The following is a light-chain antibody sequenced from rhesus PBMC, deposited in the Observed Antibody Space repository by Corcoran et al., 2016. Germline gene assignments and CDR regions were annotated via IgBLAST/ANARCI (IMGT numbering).Light chain of an antibody. V-gene: IGKV1-21*01. CDR3: PQHDSAPRT. J-gene: IGKJ1*01. CDR1: QGISIW. CDR2: KAT. Sequence: DIQMTQSPSSLSASVGDRVTITCRASQGISIWVAWYQQKPGKAPKLLIYKATALQSGVPSRFRGGGSGTYFTLTIRSLQPEDFATYYCPQHDSAPRTFGQGTKVEIK.